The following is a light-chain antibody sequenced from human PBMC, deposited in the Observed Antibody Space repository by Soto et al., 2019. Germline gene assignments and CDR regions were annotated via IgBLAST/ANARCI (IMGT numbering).Light chain of an antibody. CDR3: SSYTTSSTLV. CDR1: SSDFGTYNF. J-gene: IGLJ3*02. CDR2: EVT. Sequence: QSALTQPASVSGSPGQSITISCNGTSSDFGTYNFVAWYQQHPGKPPKLMIYEVTNRPSGVSNRFSASKSGNTASLTISGLQAEDEADYYCSSYTTSSTLVFGGGTKLTVL. V-gene: IGLV2-14*01.